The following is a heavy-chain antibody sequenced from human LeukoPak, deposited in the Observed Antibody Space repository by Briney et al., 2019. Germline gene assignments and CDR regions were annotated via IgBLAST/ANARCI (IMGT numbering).Heavy chain of an antibody. CDR3: ARARITIFGVVIIYNWFDP. CDR1: GYTFTGYY. D-gene: IGHD3-3*01. CDR2: INPNSGGT. Sequence: ASVKVSCMASGYTFTGYYMHWVRQAPGQGLEWMGWINPNSGGTNYAQKFQGRVTMTRDTSISTAYMELSRLRSDDTAVYYCARARITIFGVVIIYNWFDPWGQGTLVTVSS. V-gene: IGHV1-2*02. J-gene: IGHJ5*02.